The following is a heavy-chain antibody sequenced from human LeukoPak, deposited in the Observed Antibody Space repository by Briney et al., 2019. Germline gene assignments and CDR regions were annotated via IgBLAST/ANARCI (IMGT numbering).Heavy chain of an antibody. V-gene: IGHV4-59*12. CDR1: GGSISSYY. Sequence: SETLSLTCTVSGGSISSYYWSWIRQPPGKGLEWIGYIYYSGSTNYNPSLKSRVTMSIDTSKNQFSLSLNSVTAADTAVYYCARDSRARGNYFDYWGPGILVTVSS. CDR3: ARDSRARGNYFDY. CDR2: IYYSGST. J-gene: IGHJ4*02. D-gene: IGHD3-10*01.